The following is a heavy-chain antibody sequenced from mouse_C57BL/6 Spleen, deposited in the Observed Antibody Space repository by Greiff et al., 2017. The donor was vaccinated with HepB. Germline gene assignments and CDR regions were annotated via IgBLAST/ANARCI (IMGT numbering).Heavy chain of an antibody. J-gene: IGHJ1*03. V-gene: IGHV6-3*01. CDR3: TGSYFGYFDV. CDR1: GFTFSNYW. CDR2: IRLKSDNYAT. Sequence: EVKVEESGGGLVQPGGSMKLSCVASGFTFSNYWMNWVRQSPEKGLEWVAQIRLKSDNYATHYAESVKGRFTISRDDSKSSVYLQMNNLRAEDTGIYYCTGSYFGYFDVWGTGTTVTVSS. D-gene: IGHD1-1*01.